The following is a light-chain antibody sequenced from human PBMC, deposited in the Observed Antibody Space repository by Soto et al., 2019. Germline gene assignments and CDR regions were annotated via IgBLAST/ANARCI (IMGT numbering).Light chain of an antibody. CDR2: AAS. Sequence: DIQMTQSPSSLSASVGDRVTITCRASQTFNKFLNWYQQKPGKAPKLLIYAASSLPGGVPSRLSGSGSGTAFTLTSSTLQPADFATYDCQQSYRSPYTFGQATKLESK. CDR3: QQSYRSPYT. V-gene: IGKV1-39*01. CDR1: QTFNKF. J-gene: IGKJ2*01.